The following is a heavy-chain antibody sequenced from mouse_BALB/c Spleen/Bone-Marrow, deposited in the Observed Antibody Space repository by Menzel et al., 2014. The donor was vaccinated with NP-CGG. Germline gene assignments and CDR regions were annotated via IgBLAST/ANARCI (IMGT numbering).Heavy chain of an antibody. CDR1: GFNIKDTY. CDR2: IDPANGNT. CDR3: ARYNEHYAIDY. J-gene: IGHJ4*01. V-gene: IGHV14-3*02. Sequence: VQLQQSGAELVKPGASVKLSCTASGFNIKDTYMHWVKQRPEQGLEWIGRIDPANGNTKYDPKFQGKATITADTSSNTAFLQISRLTYEDTAVYYCARYNEHYAIDYRGQGTSVTVSS.